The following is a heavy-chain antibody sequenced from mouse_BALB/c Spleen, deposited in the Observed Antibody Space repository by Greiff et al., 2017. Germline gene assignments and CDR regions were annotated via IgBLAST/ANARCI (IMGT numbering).Heavy chain of an antibody. V-gene: IGHV5-6-3*01. Sequence: EVLLVESGGGLVQPGGSLKLSCAASGFTFSSYGMSWVRQTPDKRLELVATINSNGGSTYYPDSVKGRFTISRDNAKNTLYLQKSSLKSEDTAMYYCAREAYDYAWFAYWGQGTLVTVSA. J-gene: IGHJ3*01. CDR1: GFTFSSYG. D-gene: IGHD2-4*01. CDR3: AREAYDYAWFAY. CDR2: INSNGGST.